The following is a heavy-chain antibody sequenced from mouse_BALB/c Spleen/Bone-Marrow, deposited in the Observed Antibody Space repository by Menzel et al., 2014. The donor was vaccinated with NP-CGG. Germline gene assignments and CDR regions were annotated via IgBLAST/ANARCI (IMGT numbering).Heavy chain of an antibody. CDR3: ARDDYDGYFDY. D-gene: IGHD2-4*01. CDR1: GFSLTRYG. CDR2: IWAGGYI. Sequence: VKLMESGPGLVASSQSLSITCTVSGFSLTRYGVHWVRQPPGKGLEWLGVIWAGGYINYNSALMSRLSISKDNSKSQVFLKMNSLQTGDTAMYYCARDDYDGYFDYWGQGTTLTVSS. J-gene: IGHJ2*01. V-gene: IGHV2-9*02.